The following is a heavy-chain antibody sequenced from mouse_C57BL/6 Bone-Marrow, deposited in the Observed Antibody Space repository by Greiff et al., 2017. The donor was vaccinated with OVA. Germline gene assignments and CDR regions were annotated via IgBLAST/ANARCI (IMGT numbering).Heavy chain of an antibody. CDR2: INPGSGGT. CDR3: ARDPYYYGSSYDAMDY. CDR1: GYAFTNYL. J-gene: IGHJ4*01. V-gene: IGHV1-54*01. D-gene: IGHD1-1*01. Sequence: VQLVESGAELVRPGTSVKVSCKASGYAFTNYLIEWVKQRPGQGLEWIGVINPGSGGTNYNEKFKGKATLTADKSSSTAYMQLSSLTSEDSAVYFCARDPYYYGSSYDAMDYWGQGTSVTVSS.